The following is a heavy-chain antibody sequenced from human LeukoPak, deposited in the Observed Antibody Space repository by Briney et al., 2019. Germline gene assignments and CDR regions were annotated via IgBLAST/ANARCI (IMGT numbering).Heavy chain of an antibody. CDR1: GYTFTSYD. Sequence: ASVKVSCKASGYTFTSYDINWVRQATGQGLEWMGWMNPNSGNTGYAQKFQGRVTMTRNTSISTAYMELSSLRSEDTAVYYCARELTVTSTSGDDAFDIWGQGTMVTVSS. CDR2: MNPNSGNT. J-gene: IGHJ3*02. CDR3: ARELTVTSTSGDDAFDI. D-gene: IGHD4-11*01. V-gene: IGHV1-8*01.